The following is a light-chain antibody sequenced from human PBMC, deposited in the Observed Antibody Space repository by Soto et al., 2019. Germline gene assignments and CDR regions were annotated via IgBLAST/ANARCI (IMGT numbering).Light chain of an antibody. V-gene: IGLV2-14*01. Sequence: QSALTQPASVSASPGQSIAISCTGTSSDVGAYSYVSWYQQHPGKAPKLMLFEVRIRPSGVSNRFSGSKSGNTASLTISGHHAEDEADYFCSSYTTGNTVVFGGGTKLTVL. CDR3: SSYTTGNTVV. CDR1: SSDVGAYSY. J-gene: IGLJ2*01. CDR2: EVR.